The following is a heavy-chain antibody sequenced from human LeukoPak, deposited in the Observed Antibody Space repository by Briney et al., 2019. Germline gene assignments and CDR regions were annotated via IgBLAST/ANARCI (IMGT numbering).Heavy chain of an antibody. CDR2: ISYDGSNK. CDR1: GFTFSSYA. V-gene: IGHV3-30-3*01. Sequence: QTGGSLRLSCAASGFTFSSYAMHWVRQAPGKGLEWVAVISYDGSNKYYADSVKGRFTISRDNSKNTLYLQMNSLRAEDTAVYYCARATRKRSSSWYAGWFDPWGQGTLVTVSS. D-gene: IGHD6-13*01. CDR3: ARATRKRSSSWYAGWFDP. J-gene: IGHJ5*02.